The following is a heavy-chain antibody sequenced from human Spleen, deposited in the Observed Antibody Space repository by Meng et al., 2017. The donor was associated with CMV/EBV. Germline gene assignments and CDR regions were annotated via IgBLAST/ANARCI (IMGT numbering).Heavy chain of an antibody. D-gene: IGHD2-2*01. CDR2: INTDSDNT. V-gene: IGHV1-18*01. J-gene: IGHJ6*02. CDR1: GYTFTNYG. Sequence: ASVKVSCKASGYTFTNYGISWVRQAPGQGLEWVGWINTDSDNTDYAQTLQGRVTVTTDTSTSTAYMELRNLRSDDTAVYYCARGVVPTNYYYGMDVWGQGTTGTVSS. CDR3: ARGVVPTNYYYGMDV.